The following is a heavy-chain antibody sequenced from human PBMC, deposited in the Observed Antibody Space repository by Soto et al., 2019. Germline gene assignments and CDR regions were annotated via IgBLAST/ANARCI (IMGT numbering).Heavy chain of an antibody. J-gene: IGHJ4*02. CDR2: INHSGSP. Sequence: QVQLPQWGAGLLKPSETLSLTCAIYGWSFSGYYWSWLRQAPGKGLEWSGEINHSGSPNYNPSLKSLGTISADSSKNQFTIKLRSVTATDTAVYYCARGYGRNVDYWGQGAMVTVSS. CDR3: ARGYGRNVDY. CDR1: GWSFSGYY. D-gene: IGHD1-1*01. V-gene: IGHV4-34*01.